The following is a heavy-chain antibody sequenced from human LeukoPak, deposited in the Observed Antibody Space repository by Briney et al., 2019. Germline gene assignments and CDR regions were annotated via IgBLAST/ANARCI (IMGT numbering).Heavy chain of an antibody. D-gene: IGHD5-24*01. V-gene: IGHV1-18*01. CDR2: ISAYNGNT. J-gene: IGHJ4*02. Sequence: ASVKVSRTASGYTFTSYGISWVRQAPGQGLEWMGWISAYNGNTNYAQKLQGRVTMTRDTSTSTFYMDLSSLRSEDTALYYCAREGDGYKNFDYWGQGTLVTVSS. CDR3: AREGDGYKNFDY. CDR1: GYTFTSYG.